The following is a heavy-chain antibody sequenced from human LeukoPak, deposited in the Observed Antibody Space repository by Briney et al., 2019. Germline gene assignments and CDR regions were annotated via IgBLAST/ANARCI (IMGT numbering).Heavy chain of an antibody. CDR1: GYTFTGYS. J-gene: IGHJ4*02. V-gene: IGHV1-2*02. CDR2: INPKSGGT. D-gene: IGHD1-26*01. CDR3: ARAPAKEQFDY. Sequence: ASVKVSCMASGYTFTGYSMHWVRQAPGQGPEWMGLINPKSGGTNYAQKFQGRVTMTRDTSISTAYMELSRLRSDDTAVYYCARAPAKEQFDYWGQGTLVTVSS.